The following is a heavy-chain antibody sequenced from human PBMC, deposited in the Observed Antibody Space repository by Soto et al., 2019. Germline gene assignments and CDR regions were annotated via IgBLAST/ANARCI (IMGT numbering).Heavy chain of an antibody. CDR1: GASMNSYH. V-gene: IGHV4-4*07. Sequence: SETLSLTCTVSGASMNSYHWSWIRQPAGKGLEWIGHIHSSGSTNYNPSLKSRVTMSVDTSKNQFSLRLTSLTAADTAVYYCARDQGVAAAGITWFDPWGQGSLVTVSS. CDR3: ARDQGVAAAGITWFDP. CDR2: IHSSGST. J-gene: IGHJ5*02. D-gene: IGHD6-13*01.